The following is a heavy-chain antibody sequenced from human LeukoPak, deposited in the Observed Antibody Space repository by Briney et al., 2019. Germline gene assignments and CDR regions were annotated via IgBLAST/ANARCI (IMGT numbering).Heavy chain of an antibody. J-gene: IGHJ4*02. V-gene: IGHV4-34*01. CDR2: INHSGST. CDR3: ARAARGSPFDY. Sequence: SETLSLTCAVYGGSFSGYYWSWIRQPPGKGLEWIGEINHSGSTNYNPSLKSRVTISVDTSKNQFSLKLSSVTAADTAVNYCARAARGSPFDYWGQGTLVTVSS. CDR1: GGSFSGYY. D-gene: IGHD6-6*01.